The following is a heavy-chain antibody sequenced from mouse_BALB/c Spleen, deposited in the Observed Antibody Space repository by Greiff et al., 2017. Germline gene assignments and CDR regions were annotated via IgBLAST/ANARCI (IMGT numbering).Heavy chain of an antibody. D-gene: IGHD3-2*01. CDR1: GFTFSSYA. Sequence: EVQVVESGGGLVKPGGSLKLSCAASGFTFSSYAMSWVRQSPEKRLEWVAEISSGGSYTYYPDTVTGRFTISRDNAKNTLYLEMSSLRSEDTAMYYCAREGQLGLFAMDYWGQGTSVTVSS. CDR2: ISSGGSYT. CDR3: AREGQLGLFAMDY. V-gene: IGHV5-9-4*01. J-gene: IGHJ4*01.